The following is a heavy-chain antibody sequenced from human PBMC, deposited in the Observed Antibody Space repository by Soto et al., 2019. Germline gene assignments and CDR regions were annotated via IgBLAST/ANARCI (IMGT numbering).Heavy chain of an antibody. J-gene: IGHJ6*02. CDR1: GFTFSSYA. V-gene: IGHV3-23*01. CDR2: ISGSGGST. D-gene: IGHD2-15*01. CDR3: ANHDCSGGSCYTRGYYYYYGMDV. Sequence: GGSLRLSCAASGFTFSSYAMSWVRQAPGKGLEWVSAISGSGGSTYYADSVKGRFTISRDNSKNTLYLQMNSLRAEDTAVYYCANHDCSGGSCYTRGYYYYYGMDVRGQGTTVTVSS.